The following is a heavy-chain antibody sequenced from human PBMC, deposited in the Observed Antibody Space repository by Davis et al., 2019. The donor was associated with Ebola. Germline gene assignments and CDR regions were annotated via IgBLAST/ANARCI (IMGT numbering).Heavy chain of an antibody. V-gene: IGHV1-18*01. J-gene: IGHJ5*02. CDR3: ARDFITMVRGPGGWFDP. Sequence: ASVKVSCKASGGTFSSYAISWVRQAPGQGLEWMGWISAYNGNTNYAQKLQGRVTMTTDTSTSTAYMELRSLRSDDTAVYYCARDFITMVRGPGGWFDPWGQGTLVTVSS. CDR1: GGTFSSYA. CDR2: ISAYNGNT. D-gene: IGHD3-10*01.